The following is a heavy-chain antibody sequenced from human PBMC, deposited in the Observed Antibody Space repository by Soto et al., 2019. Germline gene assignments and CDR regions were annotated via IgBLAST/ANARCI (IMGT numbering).Heavy chain of an antibody. Sequence: QVQLQESGPGLVKPSETLSLTCTVSGGSIGNSYWSWIRQSPGKGLEWIGYIYYSGSSNYNPSLTSRVSISLDTSKNQFSLKLSSVTAADTAVYYCARHSSSWPIFDYWGQGTLVIVSS. CDR3: ARHSSSWPIFDY. J-gene: IGHJ4*02. V-gene: IGHV4-59*08. CDR2: IYYSGSS. D-gene: IGHD6-13*01. CDR1: GGSIGNSY.